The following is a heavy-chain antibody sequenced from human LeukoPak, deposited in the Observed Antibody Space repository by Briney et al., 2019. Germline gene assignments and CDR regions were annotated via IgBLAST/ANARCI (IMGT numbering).Heavy chain of an antibody. V-gene: IGHV1-18*01. Sequence: ASVKVSCKASGYTFTSYGISWVRQAPGQGLEWMGWISAYNGNTNYAQKLQGRVTMTTDTSTSTAYMELRSLRSDDTAVYYCARDGYCSSTGCSAYFFDSWGQGTLVTVSS. J-gene: IGHJ4*02. CDR2: ISAYNGNT. CDR3: ARDGYCSSTGCSAYFFDS. D-gene: IGHD2-2*03. CDR1: GYTFTSYG.